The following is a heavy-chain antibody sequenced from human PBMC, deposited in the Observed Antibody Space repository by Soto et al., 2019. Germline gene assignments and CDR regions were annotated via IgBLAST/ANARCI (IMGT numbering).Heavy chain of an antibody. D-gene: IGHD4-17*01. CDR1: GFSFSNYG. Sequence: QVQMLESGGGVVQPGRSLRLSCAASGFSFSNYGIHWVRQAPGKGLEWVAVISYDGGNKYYADSVKGRFTISRDNSKSTLWLQMNSLRAEDTAVYYCSTVDVQRGTDYWGQGTLVTVSS. CDR3: STVDVQRGTDY. J-gene: IGHJ4*02. V-gene: IGHV3-30*03. CDR2: ISYDGGNK.